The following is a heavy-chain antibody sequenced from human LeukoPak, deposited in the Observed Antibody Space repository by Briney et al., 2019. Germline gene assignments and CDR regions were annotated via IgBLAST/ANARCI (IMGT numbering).Heavy chain of an antibody. V-gene: IGHV3-21*06. CDR1: GFSFSKSS. CDR3: ASYTLWYGDC. Sequence: GGSLRLSCAASGFSFSKSSMLWFRQAPGKGLEWVSSISIGSSPYTYYTDSLKGRFTISRDNAKNSVCLQMNSLRPEDTAVYYCASYTLWYGDCWGQGTLVTVSS. D-gene: IGHD3-10*01. J-gene: IGHJ4*02. CDR2: ISIGSSPYT.